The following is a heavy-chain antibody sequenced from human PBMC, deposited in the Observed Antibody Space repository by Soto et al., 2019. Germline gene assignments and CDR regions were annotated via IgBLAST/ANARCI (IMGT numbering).Heavy chain of an antibody. D-gene: IGHD6-13*01. CDR1: GFTFDDYA. J-gene: IGHJ6*02. CDR3: AKDMLGGSSSSRYYYGLDV. CDR2: ISWNSGTI. V-gene: IGHV3-9*01. Sequence: GGSLRLSCAASGFTFDDYAMHWVRQAPGKGLEWVSGISWNSGTIVYADSVKGRFTISRDNAKNSLYLQMNSLRGEDTALYYCAKDMLGGSSSSRYYYGLDVWGQGTTVTVSS.